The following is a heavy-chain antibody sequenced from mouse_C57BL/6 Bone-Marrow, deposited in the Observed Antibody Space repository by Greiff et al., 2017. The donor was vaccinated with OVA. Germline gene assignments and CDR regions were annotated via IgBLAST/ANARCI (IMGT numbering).Heavy chain of an antibody. V-gene: IGHV1-20*01. J-gene: IGHJ2*01. Sequence: EVQLKQSGPELVKPGDSVKISCKASGYSFTGYFMNWVMQSHGKSLEWIGRINPYNGDTFYNQKFKGKATLTVDKSSSTAHMELRSLTSEDSAVYYCARRRDATYYFDYWGQGTTLTVSS. CDR1: GYSFTGYF. CDR3: ARRRDATYYFDY. CDR2: INPYNGDT. D-gene: IGHD6-1*01.